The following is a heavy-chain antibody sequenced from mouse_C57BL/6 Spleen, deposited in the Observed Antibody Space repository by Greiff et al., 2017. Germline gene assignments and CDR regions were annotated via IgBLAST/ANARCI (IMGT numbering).Heavy chain of an antibody. CDR1: GFTFSSYA. CDR3: ARLSQYGSSYAWFAY. Sequence: EVQLQQSGGGLVKPGGSLKLSCAASGFTFSSYAMSWVRQTPEKRLEWVATISDGGSYTYYPDNVKGRFTISRDNAKNNLYLQMSHLKSEDTAMYYCARLSQYGSSYAWFAYWGQGTLVTVSA. D-gene: IGHD1-1*01. CDR2: ISDGGSYT. J-gene: IGHJ3*01. V-gene: IGHV5-4*01.